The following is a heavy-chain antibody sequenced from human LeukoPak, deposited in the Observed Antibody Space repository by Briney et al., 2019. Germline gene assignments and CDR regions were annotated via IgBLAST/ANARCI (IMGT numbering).Heavy chain of an antibody. CDR1: GGSFSGYY. CDR3: ARKQPRGSIAVAGTGWFDL. D-gene: IGHD6-19*01. V-gene: IGHV4-34*01. CDR2: INHSGST. Sequence: SETLSLTCAVYGGSFSGYYWSWIRQPPGKGLEWIGEINHSGSTNYNPSLKSRVTISVDTSKNQFSLKLSSVTAADTAVYYCARKQPRGSIAVAGTGWFDLWGQGILVTVSS. J-gene: IGHJ5*02.